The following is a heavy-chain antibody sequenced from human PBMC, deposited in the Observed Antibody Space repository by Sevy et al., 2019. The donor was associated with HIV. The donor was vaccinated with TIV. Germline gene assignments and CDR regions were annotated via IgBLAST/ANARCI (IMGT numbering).Heavy chain of an antibody. CDR3: ARGGPLVDGTLIPWGMDV. D-gene: IGHD1-7*01. V-gene: IGHV3-7*01. Sequence: GGCLRLSCAASGFTFSNYWMNWVRHAPGKGLEWVANIKHDGSDTYYADSVKGRFTLSRDDIKNSLSLQMNSLRVEDTAVYYCARGGPLVDGTLIPWGMDVWGQGTTVTVSS. CDR2: IKHDGSDT. J-gene: IGHJ6*02. CDR1: GFTFSNYW.